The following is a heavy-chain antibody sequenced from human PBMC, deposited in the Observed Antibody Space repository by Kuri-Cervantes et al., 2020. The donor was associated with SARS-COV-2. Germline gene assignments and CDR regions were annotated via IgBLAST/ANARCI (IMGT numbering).Heavy chain of an antibody. CDR1: GFTFSGYA. CDR3: ARDYMVRGVIPLDV. V-gene: IGHV3-30*07. Sequence: GESLKISCAASGFTFSGYAMHWVRQAPGKGLEWVAVISYDGSDKYYADSVKGRFTISRDNSKNTLYLQMNSLRAEDTAVYYCARDYMVRGVIPLDVWGQGTTVTVSS. CDR2: ISYDGSDK. D-gene: IGHD3-10*01. J-gene: IGHJ6*02.